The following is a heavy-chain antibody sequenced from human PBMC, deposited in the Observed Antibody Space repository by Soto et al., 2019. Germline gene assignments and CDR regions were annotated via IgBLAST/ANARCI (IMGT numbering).Heavy chain of an antibody. V-gene: IGHV3-53*04. CDR3: ARDKGLGYCSGGSCYSVYMDV. J-gene: IGHJ6*03. Sequence: GGSLRLSCAASGFSVSTNYMSWVRRAPRKGLEWVSVIYSGDSTYYADSVKGRFTISRHNSENTLSLQMNSLRAEDTAVYYCARDKGLGYCSGGSCYSVYMDVWGKGTTVTV. CDR1: GFSVSTNY. D-gene: IGHD2-15*01. CDR2: IYSGDST.